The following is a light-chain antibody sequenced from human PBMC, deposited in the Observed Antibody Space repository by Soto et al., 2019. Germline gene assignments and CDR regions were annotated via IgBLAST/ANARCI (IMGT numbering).Light chain of an antibody. J-gene: IGKJ1*01. CDR2: AAS. Sequence: AIQMTQSPSSLSASVGDRVTITCRASQDIRSALGWYQQKPGKAPKLLIFAASNLHSGVPSRFSGSGSGTDFTLTISSLHPEDFATYYCLQDLSYPRTFGQGTKVE. CDR3: LQDLSYPRT. V-gene: IGKV1-6*02. CDR1: QDIRSA.